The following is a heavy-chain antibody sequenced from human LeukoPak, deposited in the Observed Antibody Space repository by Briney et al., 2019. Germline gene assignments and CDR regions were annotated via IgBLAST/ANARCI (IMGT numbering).Heavy chain of an antibody. V-gene: IGHV3-21*01. Sequence: GGSLRLSCAASGFTFSSYSMNWVRQAPGKGLEWVSSISSSSYIYYADSVKGRFTISRDNAKNSLYLQMNSLRAEDTAVYYCASALGDYYGMDVWGQGTTVTVSS. CDR1: GFTFSSYS. CDR3: ASALGDYYGMDV. J-gene: IGHJ6*02. CDR2: ISSSSYI.